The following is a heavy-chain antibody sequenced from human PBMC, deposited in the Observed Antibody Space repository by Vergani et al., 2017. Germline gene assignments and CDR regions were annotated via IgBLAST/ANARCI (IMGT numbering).Heavy chain of an antibody. CDR3: ARDVVRDIVIVTPGY. Sequence: QLQLQESGPGLVKPSETLSLTCTVSGGSISSSSYYWGWIRQPPGKGLEWIGSIYYSGSTYYNPSLKSRVTISVDTSKNQFSLKLSSVTAADTAVYYCARDVVRDIVIVTPGYWGQGTLVTVSS. V-gene: IGHV4-39*07. J-gene: IGHJ4*02. CDR2: IYYSGST. CDR1: GGSISSSSYY. D-gene: IGHD2/OR15-2a*01.